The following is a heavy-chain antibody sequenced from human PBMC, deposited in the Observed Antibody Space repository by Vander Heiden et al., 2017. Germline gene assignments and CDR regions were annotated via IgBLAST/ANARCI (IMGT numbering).Heavy chain of an antibody. CDR2: ISSSGSTI. D-gene: IGHD1-26*01. CDR1: GFTFSSYE. CDR3: ARDREPFDY. Sequence: EVQLVESGGGLVQPGGSLRLPCAASGFTFSSYEMNWVRQAPGKGLEWVSYISSSGSTIYYADSVKGRFTISRDNAKNSLYLQMNSLRAEDTAVYYCARDREPFDYWGQGTLVTVSS. V-gene: IGHV3-48*03. J-gene: IGHJ4*02.